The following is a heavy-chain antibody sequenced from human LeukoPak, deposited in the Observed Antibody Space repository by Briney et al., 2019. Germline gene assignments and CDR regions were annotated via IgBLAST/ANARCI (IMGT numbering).Heavy chain of an antibody. CDR1: GFTLSDYD. Sequence: GGSLRLSCAASGFTLSDYDIHWVSQPIGKGLDWVSGLGSAGDKYHAGSERGRFTISREDAENSVYLQMNGLRPEDTAIYYCARAKRETSTRPWTSGMDVWGQGTRVTVSS. CDR3: ARAKRETSTRPWTSGMDV. D-gene: IGHD3/OR15-3a*01. V-gene: IGHV3-13*01. CDR2: LGSAGDK. J-gene: IGHJ6*02.